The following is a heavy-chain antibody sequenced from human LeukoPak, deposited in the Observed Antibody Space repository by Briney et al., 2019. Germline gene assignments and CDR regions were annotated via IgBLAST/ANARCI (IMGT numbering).Heavy chain of an antibody. CDR3: ARRSSRKRITMIVVVTPFDY. V-gene: IGHV4-34*01. Sequence: SETLSLTCAVYGGSFSGYYWSWIRQPPGKGLEWIGEINHSGSTNYNPSLKSRVTISVDTSKNQFSLKLSSVTAADTAVYYCARRSSRKRITMIVVVTPFDYWGQGTLVTVSS. CDR2: INHSGST. CDR1: GGSFSGYY. J-gene: IGHJ4*02. D-gene: IGHD3-22*01.